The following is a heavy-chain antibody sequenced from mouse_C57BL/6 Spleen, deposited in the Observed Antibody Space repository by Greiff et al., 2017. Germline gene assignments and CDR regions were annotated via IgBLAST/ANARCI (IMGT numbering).Heavy chain of an antibody. CDR1: GFTFSSYG. V-gene: IGHV5-6*02. Sequence: EVKLMESGGDLVKPGGSLKLSCAASGFTFSSYGMSWVRQTPDKRLEWVATISSGGSYTYYPDSVKGRFTISRDNAKNTLYLQMSSLKSEDTAMYYCARRETAQATEYAMDYWGQGTSVTVSS. D-gene: IGHD3-2*02. CDR2: ISSGGSYT. J-gene: IGHJ4*01. CDR3: ARRETAQATEYAMDY.